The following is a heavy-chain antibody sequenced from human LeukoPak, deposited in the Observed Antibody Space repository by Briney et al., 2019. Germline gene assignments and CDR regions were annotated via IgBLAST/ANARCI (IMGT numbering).Heavy chain of an antibody. CDR3: ARHAVYCSSTSCYGWFDY. J-gene: IGHJ4*02. V-gene: IGHV4-39*01. D-gene: IGHD2-2*01. CDR2: IYYSGST. CDR1: GSSISSSSYY. Sequence: SETLSLTCTVSGSSISSSSYYWGWIRQPPGKGLEWIGSIYYSGSTYYNPSLKSRVTISVDTSKNQFSLKLSSVTAADTAVYYRARHAVYCSSTSCYGWFDYWGQGTLVTVSS.